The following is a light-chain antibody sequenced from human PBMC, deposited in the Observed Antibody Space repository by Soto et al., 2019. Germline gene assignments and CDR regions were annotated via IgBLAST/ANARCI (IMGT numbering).Light chain of an antibody. CDR2: YAS. Sequence: IVMTQSPATRSSSAGDRATLSCRASQSIRSKLAWCQQKPGQAPKLLISYASTRVPGSAARCSGSGSSTEFTLTTISRQSQEFAAKYCQQHNDWPTRTFGQGTQLEIK. J-gene: IGKJ5*01. CDR3: QQHNDWPTRT. V-gene: IGKV3-15*01. CDR1: QSIRSK.